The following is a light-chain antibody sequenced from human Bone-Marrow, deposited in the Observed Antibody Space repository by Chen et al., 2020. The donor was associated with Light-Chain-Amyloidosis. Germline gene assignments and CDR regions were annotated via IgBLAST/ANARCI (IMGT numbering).Light chain of an antibody. Sequence: QSALTQPASVSGSPGQSITISCTGTSSDVGSNNLVSWYQQHPGKAPKLIIYEVSQRPSGVSNRFSGSKSGNTASLTISGLQAEDEADDFCSSYAGRSTYVFGTGTKVSVL. CDR1: SSDVGSNNL. J-gene: IGLJ1*01. CDR3: SSYAGRSTYV. V-gene: IGLV2-23*02. CDR2: EVS.